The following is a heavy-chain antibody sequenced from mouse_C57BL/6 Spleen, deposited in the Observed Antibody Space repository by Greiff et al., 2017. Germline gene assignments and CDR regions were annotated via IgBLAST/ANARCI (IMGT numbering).Heavy chain of an antibody. V-gene: IGHV14-2*01. J-gene: IGHJ3*01. D-gene: IGHD4-1*01. CDR1: GFNIKDYY. CDR3: ARLTGTPLAY. Sequence: VQLQQSGAELVKPGASVKLSCTASGFNIKDYYMHWVKQRTEQGLEWIGRIDPEDGETKYAQKFQGKVTITADTSSNTAYLQLSSLTSEDTAVYYCARLTGTPLAYWGQGTLVTVSA. CDR2: IDPEDGET.